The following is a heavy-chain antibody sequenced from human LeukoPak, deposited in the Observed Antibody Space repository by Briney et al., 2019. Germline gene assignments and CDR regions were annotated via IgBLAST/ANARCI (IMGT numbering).Heavy chain of an antibody. CDR2: ISSSGSTI. Sequence: PGGSLRLSCAASGFTFSDYYMSWIRQAPGKGLEWVSYISSSGSTIYYADSVKGRFTISRDNAKNSLYLQMNSLRAEDTAVYSCAGGYYDSKGSYYYAMDVWGQGTTVTVSS. CDR1: GFTFSDYY. V-gene: IGHV3-11*01. CDR3: AGGYYDSKGSYYYAMDV. D-gene: IGHD3-22*01. J-gene: IGHJ6*02.